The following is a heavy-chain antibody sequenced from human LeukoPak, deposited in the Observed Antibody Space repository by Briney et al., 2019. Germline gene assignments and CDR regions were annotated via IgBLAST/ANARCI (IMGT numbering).Heavy chain of an antibody. Sequence: GGSLRLSCAACGFTLSYYRMHWVRQGPGKGLVWVSTINGGGSSTNYADSVKGRFTISRDNAKNTLYLEMNSLRVEDTAVYYCARDPRNKGFDPWGQGTLVTVSS. D-gene: IGHD1/OR15-1a*01. CDR2: INGGGSST. CDR3: ARDPRNKGFDP. J-gene: IGHJ5*02. CDR1: GFTLSYYR. V-gene: IGHV3-74*01.